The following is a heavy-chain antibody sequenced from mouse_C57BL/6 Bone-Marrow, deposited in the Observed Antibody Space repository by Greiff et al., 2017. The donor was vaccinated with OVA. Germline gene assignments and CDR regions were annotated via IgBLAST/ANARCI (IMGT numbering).Heavy chain of an antibody. V-gene: IGHV1-72*01. CDR1: GYTFTSYW. Sequence: QVHVKQPGAELVKPGASVKLSCKASGYTFTSYWMHWVKQRPGRGLEWIGRIDPNSGGTKYNEKFKSKATLTVDKPSSTAYMQLSSLTSEDSAVYYCARGDDYGYYYAMDYWGQGTSVTVSS. CDR3: ARGDDYGYYYAMDY. D-gene: IGHD2-4*01. J-gene: IGHJ4*01. CDR2: IDPNSGGT.